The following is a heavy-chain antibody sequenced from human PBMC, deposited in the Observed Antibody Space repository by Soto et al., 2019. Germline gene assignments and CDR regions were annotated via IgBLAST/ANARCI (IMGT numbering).Heavy chain of an antibody. Sequence: QVQLVQSGAEVKKPGSSVNVSCKSSGGLFSSYAISWVRQAPGQGLEWMGGIIPIFDTANYAQKFQDRVTFTANDSTRTANMGVRRMSSDDTAVYYWARASTNFSSTTCTPPYYSHAMDVWGQGTTVSVSS. CDR2: IIPIFDTA. CDR3: ARASTNFSSTTCTPPYYSHAMDV. J-gene: IGHJ6*02. V-gene: IGHV1-69*19. CDR1: GGLFSSYA. D-gene: IGHD2-2*01.